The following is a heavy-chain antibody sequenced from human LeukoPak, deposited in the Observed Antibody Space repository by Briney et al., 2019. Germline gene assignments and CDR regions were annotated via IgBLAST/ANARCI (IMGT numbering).Heavy chain of an antibody. CDR1: GGSISSRNW. D-gene: IGHD2-15*01. CDR2: IYDSGST. V-gene: IGHV4-4*02. CDR3: ARVSVGLWFDP. J-gene: IGHJ5*02. Sequence: SETLSLTCAVSGGSISSRNWWSWVRPPPGKGLEWIGEIYDSGSTNYNPSLKSRVTISVDKSKNQFSLKLTSVTAADTAVYYCARVSVGLWFDPWGQGTLVTVSS.